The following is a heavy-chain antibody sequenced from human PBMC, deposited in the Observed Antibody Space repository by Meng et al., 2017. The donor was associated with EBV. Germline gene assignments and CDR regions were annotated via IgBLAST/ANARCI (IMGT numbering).Heavy chain of an antibody. CDR2: LIPMSGAP. CDR1: GGTFRSDA. CDR3: ASESGRGFTPDY. J-gene: IGHJ4*02. D-gene: IGHD3-10*01. Sequence: QVQVQRWGAEVKKPWASVKVSCRTSGGTFRSDAVSWVRQAPGQGLEWMGGLIPMSGAPHYAQKFQDRVTIIADESTSTHSMELNNLRFEDTAMYYCASESGRGFTPDYWGQGTLVTVSS. V-gene: IGHV1-69*01.